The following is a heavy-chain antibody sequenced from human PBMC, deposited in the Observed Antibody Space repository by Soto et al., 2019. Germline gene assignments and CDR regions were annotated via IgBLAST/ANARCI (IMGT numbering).Heavy chain of an antibody. CDR1: GFTFSSYA. Sequence: EVQVLESGGGLVQPGGSLRLSCAASGFTFSSYAMSLVRQAPGKGLEWVSVISGSGGSTYYADSVKGRFTRSRDNSKNTLYLEMNSLRAEDTAVYYCAKEGCSGGSCYYYYMDAWGKGTTVTPSS. V-gene: IGHV3-23*01. D-gene: IGHD2-15*01. CDR2: ISGSGGST. J-gene: IGHJ6*03. CDR3: AKEGCSGGSCYYYYMDA.